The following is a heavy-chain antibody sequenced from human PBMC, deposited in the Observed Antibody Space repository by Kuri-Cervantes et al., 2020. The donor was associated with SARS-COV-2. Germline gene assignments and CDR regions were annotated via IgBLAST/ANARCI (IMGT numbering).Heavy chain of an antibody. J-gene: IGHJ4*02. CDR3: ANDRAAVAVELAPFDY. Sequence: GESLKISCAASGFTFSSYAMSWVRQAPGKGLEWVSAISGSGGSTYYADSVKGRFTISRDNSKNTLYLQMNSLRAEDTAVYYCANDRAAVAVELAPFDYWGQGTLVTVSS. V-gene: IGHV3-23*01. D-gene: IGHD6-19*01. CDR1: GFTFSSYA. CDR2: ISGSGGST.